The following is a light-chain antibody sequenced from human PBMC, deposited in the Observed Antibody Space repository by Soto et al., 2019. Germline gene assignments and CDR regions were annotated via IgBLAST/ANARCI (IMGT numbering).Light chain of an antibody. V-gene: IGKV3-20*01. CDR3: QQYGTSPKT. Sequence: EIVLMQSPGTLSLSPGERATLSCRASQSVSSAYLAWYQQRPGQAPRLLIYGASSRATGIPDRFSGSGSGTDFTLTISRLEPEDFAVYYYQQYGTSPKTFGQGTKVEIK. CDR2: GAS. J-gene: IGKJ1*01. CDR1: QSVSSAY.